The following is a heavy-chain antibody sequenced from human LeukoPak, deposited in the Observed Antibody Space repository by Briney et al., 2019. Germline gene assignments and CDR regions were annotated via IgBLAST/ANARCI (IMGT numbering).Heavy chain of an antibody. CDR2: IYYSGST. J-gene: IGHJ4*02. CDR1: GGSISSGGYY. Sequence: SETLSLTCTVSGGSISSGGYYWSWIRQHPGTGLGWIGYIYYSGSTYYNPSLKSRVTISVDTSKNQFSLKLSSVTAADTAVYYCARDSRITIFGVVNWGQGTLVTVSS. V-gene: IGHV4-31*03. CDR3: ARDSRITIFGVVN. D-gene: IGHD3-3*01.